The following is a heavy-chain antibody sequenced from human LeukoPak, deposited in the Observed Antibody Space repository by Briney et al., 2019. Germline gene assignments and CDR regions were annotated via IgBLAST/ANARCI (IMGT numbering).Heavy chain of an antibody. Sequence: GGSLRLSCAASGFTVSSNYMSWVRQAPGKGLEWVSVIYSGGSTYYADSVKGRFTISRDNSKNTLYLQMNSLRAEDTAVYYCARDCRSYYGSGTFDYWGQGTLVTVSS. J-gene: IGHJ4*02. CDR1: GFTVSSNY. V-gene: IGHV3-66*02. CDR2: IYSGGST. D-gene: IGHD3-10*01. CDR3: ARDCRSYYGSGTFDY.